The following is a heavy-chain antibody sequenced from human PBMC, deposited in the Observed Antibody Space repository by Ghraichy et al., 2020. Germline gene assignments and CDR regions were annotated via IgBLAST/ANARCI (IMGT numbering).Heavy chain of an antibody. CDR3: ANCNGGCSSFPGGMDV. V-gene: IGHV3-23*01. D-gene: IGHD2-21*02. J-gene: IGHJ6*02. CDR1: GFTFSSYA. CDR2: ISGSGGST. Sequence: GESLNISCAASGFTFSSYAMSWVRQAPGKGLEWVSAISGSGGSTYYADSVKGRFTISSDNSKNTLYLQMNSLRAEGTAVYYCANCNGGCSSFPGGMDVWGQGTTVTVSS.